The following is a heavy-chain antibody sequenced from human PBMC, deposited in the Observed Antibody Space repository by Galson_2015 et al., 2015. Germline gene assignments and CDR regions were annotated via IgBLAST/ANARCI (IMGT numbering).Heavy chain of an antibody. J-gene: IGHJ2*01. CDR1: GGSISIRSYY. CDR2: IYSSGTP. V-gene: IGHV4-39*01. Sequence: ATLSLACTVAGGSISIRSYYWGWIRPPPGEGLEWIGGIYSSGTPYYNPSLKSRVTISVDTSKNHFSMKLSSVTAADTAVYYCARHPVDPRYFELWGRGTLVTVSS. D-gene: IGHD5-24*01. CDR3: ARHPVDPRYFEL.